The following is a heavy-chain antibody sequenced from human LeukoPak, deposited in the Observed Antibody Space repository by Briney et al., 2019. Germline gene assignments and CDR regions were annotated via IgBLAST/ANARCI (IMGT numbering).Heavy chain of an antibody. Sequence: ASVKVSCKASGDTFTSYDINWVRQATGQGLEWMGWMNPNSGNTGYAQKFQGRVTMTRNTSISTAYMELSSLRSEDTAVYYCSRSSSRLLYFDPWGQGTLVTVSS. V-gene: IGHV1-8*01. CDR2: MNPNSGNT. D-gene: IGHD6-6*01. CDR1: GDTFTSYD. J-gene: IGHJ5*02. CDR3: SRSSSRLLYFDP.